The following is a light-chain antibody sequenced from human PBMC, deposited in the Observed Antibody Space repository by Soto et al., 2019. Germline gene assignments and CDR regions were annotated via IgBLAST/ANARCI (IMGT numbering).Light chain of an antibody. CDR3: AAWDDSLNGHV. V-gene: IGLV1-36*01. CDR1: SSNIGNNA. Sequence: QSVLTQPPSVSEAPRQRVTISCSGSSSNIGNNAVNWYQQLPGKAPKLLIYYDDLLPSGVSDRFSGSKSGTSASLAISGLQSEDESDYYCAAWDDSLNGHVFGPGTKLTVL. J-gene: IGLJ1*01. CDR2: YDD.